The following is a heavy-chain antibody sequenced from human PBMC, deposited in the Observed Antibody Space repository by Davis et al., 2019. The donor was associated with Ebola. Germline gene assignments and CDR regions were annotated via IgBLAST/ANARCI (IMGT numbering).Heavy chain of an antibody. CDR1: GGSISSSSYY. CDR3: ARTLVDYSNYGYYYYGMDV. CDR2: IYYSGST. D-gene: IGHD4-11*01. V-gene: IGHV4-61*05. Sequence: MPGGSLRLSCTVSGGSISSSSYYWGWIRQPPGKGLEWIGYIYYSGSTNYNPSLKSRVTISVDTSKNQFSLKLSSVTAADTAVYYCARTLVDYSNYGYYYYGMDVWGQGTTVTVSS. J-gene: IGHJ6*02.